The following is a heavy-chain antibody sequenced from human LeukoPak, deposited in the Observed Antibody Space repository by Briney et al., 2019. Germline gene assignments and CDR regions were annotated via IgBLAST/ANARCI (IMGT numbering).Heavy chain of an antibody. Sequence: GGSLRLSCAASGFTFSSYAMHWVRQAPGKGLEWVAFIRYDGSNKYYADSVKGRFTISRDNSKNTLYLQMNSLRAEDTAVYYCAKDTTPPKAGFDPWGQGTLVTVSS. CDR3: AKDTTPPKAGFDP. V-gene: IGHV3-30*02. CDR1: GFTFSSYA. J-gene: IGHJ5*02. D-gene: IGHD1-14*01. CDR2: IRYDGSNK.